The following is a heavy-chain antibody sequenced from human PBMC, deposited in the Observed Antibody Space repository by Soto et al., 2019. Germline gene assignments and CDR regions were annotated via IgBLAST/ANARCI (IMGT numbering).Heavy chain of an antibody. CDR1: GFTFSSYS. J-gene: IGHJ4*02. V-gene: IGHV3-21*01. CDR3: ARVEAGGGTGDY. D-gene: IGHD6-19*01. CDR2: ISSSSSYI. Sequence: EVQLVESGGGLVKPGGSLRLSCAASGFTFSSYSMNWVRQAPGKGLEWVSSISSSSSYIYYADSVKGRFTISRDNAKNSLYLQMNSLRAEDTDVYYCARVEAGGGTGDYWGQGPLVTVSS.